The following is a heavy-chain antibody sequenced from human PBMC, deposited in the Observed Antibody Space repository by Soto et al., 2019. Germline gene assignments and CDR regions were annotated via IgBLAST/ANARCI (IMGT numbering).Heavy chain of an antibody. CDR3: AGYCTNGVCYNAFDI. Sequence: GGSLRLSCAASGFTFSSYGMHWVRQAPGKGLEWVAVIWYDGSNKYYADSVKGRFTISRDNSKNTLYLQMNSLRAEAKAVYYCAGYCTNGVCYNAFDIWGQGTMVTVSS. CDR1: GFTFSSYG. D-gene: IGHD2-8*01. CDR2: IWYDGSNK. J-gene: IGHJ3*02. V-gene: IGHV3-33*08.